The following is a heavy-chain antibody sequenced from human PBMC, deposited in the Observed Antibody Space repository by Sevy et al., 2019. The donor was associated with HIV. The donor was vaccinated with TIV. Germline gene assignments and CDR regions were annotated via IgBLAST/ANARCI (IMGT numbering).Heavy chain of an antibody. Sequence: ASVKVSCKASGYTFTGYYMHWVRQAPGQGLEWMGWINPNSGGTNYAQKFQGRVTMTRDTSISTAYIELSRLRSDDTAVYYCASSYYYGSGSYLRYYYYYYYMDVWGKGTTVTVSS. J-gene: IGHJ6*03. CDR2: INPNSGGT. V-gene: IGHV1-2*02. CDR3: ASSYYYGSGSYLRYYYYYYYMDV. CDR1: GYTFTGYY. D-gene: IGHD3-10*01.